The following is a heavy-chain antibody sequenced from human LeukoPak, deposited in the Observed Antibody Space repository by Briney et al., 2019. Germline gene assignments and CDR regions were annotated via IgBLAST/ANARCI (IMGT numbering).Heavy chain of an antibody. CDR1: GYTFTDYY. CDR3: ARGLYYYDSNGRTPYDY. J-gene: IGHJ4*02. Sequence: ATVKISCKVSGYTFTDYYMHWVRQATGQGLEWMGWMNPNSGIIGYAQKFQGRVSMTRNTSISTAYMELSSLRSEDTAVYYCARGLYYYDSNGRTPYDYWGQGTLVTVSS. V-gene: IGHV1-8*02. CDR2: MNPNSGII. D-gene: IGHD3-22*01.